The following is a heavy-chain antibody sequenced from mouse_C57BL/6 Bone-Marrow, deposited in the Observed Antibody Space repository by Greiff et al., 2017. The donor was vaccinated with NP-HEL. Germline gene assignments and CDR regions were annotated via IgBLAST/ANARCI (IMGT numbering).Heavy chain of an antibody. V-gene: IGHV5-6*01. D-gene: IGHD5-1-1*01. CDR3: ARRTYCNYGYFDV. CDR1: GFTFSSYG. CDR2: ISSGGSYT. Sequence: EVQRVESGGDLVKPGGSLKLSCAASGFTFSSYGMSWVRQTPDKRLEWVATISSGGSYTYYPDSVKGRFTISRDNAKNTLYLQMSSLKSEDTAMYYCARRTYCNYGYFDVWGTGTTVTVSS. J-gene: IGHJ1*03.